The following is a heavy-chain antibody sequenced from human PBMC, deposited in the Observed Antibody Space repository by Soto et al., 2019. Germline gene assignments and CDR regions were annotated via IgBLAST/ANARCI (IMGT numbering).Heavy chain of an antibody. J-gene: IGHJ4*02. V-gene: IGHV3-7*01. CDR2: IKQDGSEK. Sequence: GGSLRLSCAASGFTFSSYWMSWVRQAPGKGLEWVANIKQDGSEKYYVDSVKGRFTISRDNAKNSRYLQRNSLRAEDTAVYYCAVLAIWAYFDYWGQGTLVTVSS. D-gene: IGHD7-27*01. CDR1: GFTFSSYW. CDR3: AVLAIWAYFDY.